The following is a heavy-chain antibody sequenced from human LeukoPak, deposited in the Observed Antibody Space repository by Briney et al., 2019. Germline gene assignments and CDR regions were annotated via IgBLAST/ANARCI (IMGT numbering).Heavy chain of an antibody. CDR2: IIPIFGTA. D-gene: IGHD1-7*01. Sequence: ASVKVSCKASGGTFSSYAISWVRQAPGQGLEWMGGIIPIFGTANYAQKFQGRVTITADESTSTAYMELSSLRSEDTAVYYCARSTGTTGAYYYYMDVWGKGTTVTVSS. J-gene: IGHJ6*03. CDR3: ARSTGTTGAYYYYMDV. V-gene: IGHV1-69*13. CDR1: GGTFSSYA.